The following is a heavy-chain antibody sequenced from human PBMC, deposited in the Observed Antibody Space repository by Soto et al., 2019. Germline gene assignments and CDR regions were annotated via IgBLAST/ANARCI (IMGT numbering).Heavy chain of an antibody. CDR2: IIPIFGTA. CDR3: ARDVCNDDYYGMDV. D-gene: IGHD1-1*01. Sequence: QVQLVQSGAEVKKPGSSVKVSCKASGGTFSSYAISWVRQAPGQGLEWMGGIIPIFGTANYAQKFQGRVTITADESTSTDYMELSSLRSEDTAVYYCARDVCNDDYYGMDVWGQGTTVTVSS. V-gene: IGHV1-69*01. CDR1: GGTFSSYA. J-gene: IGHJ6*02.